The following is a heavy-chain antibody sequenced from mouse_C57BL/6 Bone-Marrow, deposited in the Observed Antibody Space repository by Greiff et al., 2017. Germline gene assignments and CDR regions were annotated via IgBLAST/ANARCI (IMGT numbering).Heavy chain of an antibody. CDR3: ARPSSYYGNYELGRGRFDY. J-gene: IGHJ2*01. D-gene: IGHD2-10*01. CDR2: IYPRSGNT. V-gene: IGHV1-81*01. Sequence: QVQLQQSGAELARPGASVKLSCKASGYTFTSYGISWVKQRTGQGLEWIGEIYPRSGNTYYNEKFKGKATLTADKSSSTAYMELRSLTSEDSAVYFCARPSSYYGNYELGRGRFDYWGQGTTLTVSS. CDR1: GYTFTSYG.